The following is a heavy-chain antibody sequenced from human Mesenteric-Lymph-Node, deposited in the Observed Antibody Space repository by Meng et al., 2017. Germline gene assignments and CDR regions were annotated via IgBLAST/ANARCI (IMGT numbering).Heavy chain of an antibody. Sequence: GESLKISCAASGFTFSSYAMHWVRQAPGKGLEWVAVIWYDGSNKYYADSVKGRFTISRDNSKNTLYLQMNSLRAEDTAVYYCARDPDYDSSGYIDYWGQGTLVTVSS. CDR3: ARDPDYDSSGYIDY. CDR2: IWYDGSNK. CDR1: GFTFSSYA. V-gene: IGHV3-30*07. J-gene: IGHJ4*02. D-gene: IGHD3-22*01.